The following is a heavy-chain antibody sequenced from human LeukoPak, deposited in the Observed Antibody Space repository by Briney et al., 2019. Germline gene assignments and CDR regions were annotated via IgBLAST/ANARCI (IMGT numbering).Heavy chain of an antibody. CDR3: ARDRGEGIVGTFDY. CDR2: IFYSGNT. V-gene: IGHV4-59*11. CDR1: GDSISNHY. Sequence: SETLSLPCTVSGDSISNHYWSWIRQPSGKGLVWIGYIFYSGNTHYNPSLKSRVTMSVDTSKNQFSLRLSSVTPADTAVYYCARDRGEGIVGTFDYWGQGTLVTVSS. D-gene: IGHD1-26*01. J-gene: IGHJ4*02.